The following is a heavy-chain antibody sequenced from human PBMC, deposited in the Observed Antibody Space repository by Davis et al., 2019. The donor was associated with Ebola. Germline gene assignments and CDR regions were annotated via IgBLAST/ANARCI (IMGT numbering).Heavy chain of an antibody. CDR2: ISAYNGNT. CDR3: ARDGSVAAIELDY. Sequence: AASVKVSCKASGYTFTGYDINWVRQAPGQGLEWMGWISAYNGNTNYAQRFQDRVTMTTDTSTNTAYMEVRSLRSDDTAVYYCARDGSVAAIELDYWGQGTLVTVSS. D-gene: IGHD2-2*02. J-gene: IGHJ4*02. CDR1: GYTFTGYD. V-gene: IGHV1-18*01.